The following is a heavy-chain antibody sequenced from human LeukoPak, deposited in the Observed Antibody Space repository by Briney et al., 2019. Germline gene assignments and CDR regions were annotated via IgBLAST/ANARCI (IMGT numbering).Heavy chain of an antibody. D-gene: IGHD2-2*02. CDR2: INPNSGGT. CDR3: ARVYCSSTSCYTRFDY. CDR1: RYTFTNYD. J-gene: IGHJ4*02. V-gene: IGHV1-2*02. Sequence: ASVKVSCKASRYTFTNYDLNWVRQAPGQGLEWMGWINPNSGGTNYAQKFQGRVTMTRDTSISTAYMELSRLRSDDTAVYYCARVYCSSTSCYTRFDYWGQGTLVTVSS.